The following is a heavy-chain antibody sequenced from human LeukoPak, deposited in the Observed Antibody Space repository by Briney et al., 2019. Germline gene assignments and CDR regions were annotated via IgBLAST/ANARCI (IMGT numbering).Heavy chain of an antibody. Sequence: GGSLRLSCAASGFTFSNYWVHWVRQAPGKGLVWVSRINRDGSTTKYADSVKGRFTVSRDNAKNILNLQMNSLRAEDTAVYYCARDKKSGESSEIDYWGQGTLVTVS. CDR2: INRDGSTT. V-gene: IGHV3-74*03. D-gene: IGHD3-10*01. CDR1: GFTFSNYW. CDR3: ARDKKSGESSEIDY. J-gene: IGHJ4*02.